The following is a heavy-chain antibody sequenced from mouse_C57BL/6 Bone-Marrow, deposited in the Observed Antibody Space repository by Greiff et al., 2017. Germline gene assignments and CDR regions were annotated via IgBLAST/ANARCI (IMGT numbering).Heavy chain of an antibody. V-gene: IGHV5-12*01. CDR1: GFTFSDYY. CDR2: ISNGGGST. CDR3: ARGTYYYGSRRYFDV. J-gene: IGHJ1*03. Sequence: VQLVESGGGLVQPGGSLKLSCAASGFTFSDYYMYWVRQTPEKRLEWVAYISNGGGSTYYPDTVKGRFTIARDNAKNTLYLQMSRLKSEDTAMYYCARGTYYYGSRRYFDVWGTGTTVTVSS. D-gene: IGHD1-1*01.